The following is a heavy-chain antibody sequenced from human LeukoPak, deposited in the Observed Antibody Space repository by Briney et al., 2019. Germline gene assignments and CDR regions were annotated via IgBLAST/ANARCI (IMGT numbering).Heavy chain of an antibody. D-gene: IGHD4-17*01. V-gene: IGHV4-59*01. CDR2: IYYSGST. J-gene: IGHJ6*02. CDR1: GGSISSYY. CDR3: ARVSGDYNYDYYYGMDV. Sequence: SETLSLTCTVSGGSISSYYWSWIRQPPGKGLEWIGYIYYSGSTNYNPSLKSRVTISVDTSKNQFSLKLSSVTAADTAVYYCARVSGDYNYDYYYGMDVWGQGTTVTVSS.